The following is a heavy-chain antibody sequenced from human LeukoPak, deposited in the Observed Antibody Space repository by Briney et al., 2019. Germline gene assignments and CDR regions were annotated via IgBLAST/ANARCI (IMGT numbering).Heavy chain of an antibody. CDR2: IYYSGST. CDR3: ARVIPLSTVTSDYHYYGMDV. Sequence: SETLSLTCTVSGGSISSGGYYWSWIRQHPGKGLEWIGYIYYSGSTYYNPSLKSRVTISVDTSENQSSLKLSSVTAADTAVYYCARVIPLSTVTSDYHYYGMDVWGQGTTVTVSS. V-gene: IGHV4-31*03. D-gene: IGHD4-17*01. J-gene: IGHJ6*02. CDR1: GGSISSGGYY.